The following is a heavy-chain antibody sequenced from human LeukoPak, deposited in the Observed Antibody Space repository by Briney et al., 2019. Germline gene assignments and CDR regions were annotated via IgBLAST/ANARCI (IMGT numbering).Heavy chain of an antibody. CDR1: GFTFDDYA. CDR3: AKGRGYYDSSGRRDAFDI. CDR2: ISWNSGSI. J-gene: IGHJ3*02. V-gene: IGHV3-9*01. Sequence: GGSLRLSCAASGFTFDDYAMHWVRQAPGKGLEWVSGISWNSGSIGYADSVKGRFTISRDNAKNSLYLQMNSLRAEDTALYYCAKGRGYYDSSGRRDAFDIWGQGTMVTVSS. D-gene: IGHD3-22*01.